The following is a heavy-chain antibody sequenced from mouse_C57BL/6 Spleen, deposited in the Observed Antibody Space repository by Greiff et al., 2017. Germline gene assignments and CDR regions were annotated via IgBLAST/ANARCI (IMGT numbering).Heavy chain of an antibody. CDR1: GYTFTSYW. CDR2: IDPSDSET. D-gene: IGHD3-2*02. Sequence: QVQLQQPGAELVRPGSSVKLSCKASGYTFTSYWMHWVKQRPIQGLEWIGNIDPSDSETHYNQKFKDKATLTVDKSSSTAYMQLSSLTSEDSAVYYCARGPAQAPFDYWGQGTTLTVSS. CDR3: ARGPAQAPFDY. J-gene: IGHJ2*01. V-gene: IGHV1-52*01.